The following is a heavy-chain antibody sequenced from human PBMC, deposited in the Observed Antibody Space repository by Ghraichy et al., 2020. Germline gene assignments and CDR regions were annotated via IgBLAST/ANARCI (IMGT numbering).Heavy chain of an antibody. CDR2: INRDGSAT. V-gene: IGHV3-74*01. CDR3: ATDCTRGSCHQMVDV. D-gene: IGHD2-8*01. CDR1: GFTISSYW. Sequence: GGSLRLSCAGSGFTISSYWMHWVRQAPGKGLVWVSRINRDGSATSYADFVKGRFTISRDNAKNTLYLEMKSLRAEDTAVYYCATDCTRGSCHQMVDVWGQGTRVTVSS. J-gene: IGHJ6*02.